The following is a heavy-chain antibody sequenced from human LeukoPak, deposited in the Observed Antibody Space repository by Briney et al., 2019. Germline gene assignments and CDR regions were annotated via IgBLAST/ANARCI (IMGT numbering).Heavy chain of an antibody. Sequence: ASVKVSCKASGYRLSYYGISWVRQAPGQGLEWMGWINAYTGNTNYAQKLQGRVTMTTDTSTSTAYMELRSLRAEDTAVYYCARAHTAMAPRGFDYWGQGTLVTVSS. V-gene: IGHV1-18*01. CDR2: INAYTGNT. J-gene: IGHJ4*02. CDR1: GYRLSYYG. D-gene: IGHD5-18*01. CDR3: ARAHTAMAPRGFDY.